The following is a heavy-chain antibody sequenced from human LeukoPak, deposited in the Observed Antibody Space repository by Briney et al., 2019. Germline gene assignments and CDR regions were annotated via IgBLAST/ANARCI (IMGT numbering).Heavy chain of an antibody. CDR1: GGSISSGGYY. Sequence: SETLSLTCTVSGGSISSGGYYWSWIRQPPGKGLEWIGYIYHSGGTYYNPSLKSRVTISVDRSKNQFSLKLSSVTAADTAVYYCARYPPSWSGRAGDAFDIWGQGTMVTVSS. CDR2: IYHSGGT. CDR3: ARYPPSWSGRAGDAFDI. V-gene: IGHV4-30-2*01. D-gene: IGHD6-25*01. J-gene: IGHJ3*02.